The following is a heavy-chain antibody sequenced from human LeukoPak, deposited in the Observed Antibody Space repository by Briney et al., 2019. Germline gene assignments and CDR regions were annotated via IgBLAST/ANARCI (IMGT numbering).Heavy chain of an antibody. V-gene: IGHV4-4*07. CDR1: GGSISGYY. CDR2: IYSSDSI. D-gene: IGHD5-24*01. Sequence: SETLSLTCTVSGGSISGYYWTWMRQPAGRGLEWIGRIYSSDSIYSNPSLESRVTISLDASNNQFSLKLTSVTAADTAVYYCAGGTEMTIIAGHYSFDQWGRGTLVSVSS. CDR3: AGGTEMTIIAGHYSFDQ. J-gene: IGHJ4*02.